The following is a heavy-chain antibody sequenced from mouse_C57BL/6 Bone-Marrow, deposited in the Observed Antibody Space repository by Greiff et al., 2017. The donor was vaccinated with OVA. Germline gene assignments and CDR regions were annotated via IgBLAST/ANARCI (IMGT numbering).Heavy chain of an antibody. J-gene: IGHJ1*03. CDR3: VRTYYYGSDWYFDV. CDR1: GFSFNTYA. D-gene: IGHD1-1*01. Sequence: EVQRVESGGGLVQPKGSLKLSCAASGFSFNTYAMNWVRQAPGKGLEWVARIRSKSNNYATYYADSVKDRFTISRDDSESMLYLQMNNLKTEDTAMYYCVRTYYYGSDWYFDVWGTGTTVTVSS. V-gene: IGHV10-1*01. CDR2: IRSKSNNYAT.